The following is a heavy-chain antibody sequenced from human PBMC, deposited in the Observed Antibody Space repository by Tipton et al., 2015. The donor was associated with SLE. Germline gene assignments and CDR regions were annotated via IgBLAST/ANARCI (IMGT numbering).Heavy chain of an antibody. V-gene: IGHV3-74*01. J-gene: IGHJ4*02. D-gene: IGHD1-26*01. CDR2: INSDGSST. CDR3: ARDLSGRRGALFGY. Sequence: GSLRLSCAASGFTFSSYWMHWVRQAPGKGLVWVSRINSDGSSTSYADSVKGRFTISRNNAKNTLYLQMNSRRAEDPAVYYCARDLSGRRGALFGYWGQGTLVTVSS. CDR1: GFTFSSYW.